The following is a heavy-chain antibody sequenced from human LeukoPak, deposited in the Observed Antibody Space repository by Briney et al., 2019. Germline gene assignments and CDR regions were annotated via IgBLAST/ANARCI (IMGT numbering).Heavy chain of an antibody. CDR2: IYYSGRT. Sequence: PSETLSLTCAVSGYSVSSDYFWGWVRQPPGKGLQWIGCIYYSGRTYYNPSLKSRLTISMDTSKNQFSLELTSVTATDTAVYYCARYHSSRDPYTFDSWGQGTLVTVSS. J-gene: IGHJ4*02. CDR1: GYSVSSDYF. V-gene: IGHV4-38-2*01. CDR3: ARYHSSRDPYTFDS. D-gene: IGHD1-14*01.